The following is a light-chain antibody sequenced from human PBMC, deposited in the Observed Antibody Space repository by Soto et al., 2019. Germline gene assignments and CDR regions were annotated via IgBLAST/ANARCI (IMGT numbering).Light chain of an antibody. V-gene: IGKV1-5*01. J-gene: IGKJ5*01. Sequence: DIQMTQSPSTLSASVGDRVTITCRASQSISGWLAWYQQKPGKAPKLLIYDASSLESGVPSRFSGSGSGTEFTLTISSLLPNDFATYYCQQYNTYPFTFGQGTRLEIK. CDR3: QQYNTYPFT. CDR2: DAS. CDR1: QSISGW.